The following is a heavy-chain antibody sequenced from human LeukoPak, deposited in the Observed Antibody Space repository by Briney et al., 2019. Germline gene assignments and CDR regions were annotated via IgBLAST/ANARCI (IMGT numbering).Heavy chain of an antibody. CDR2: MISISNSI. J-gene: IGHJ4*02. Sequence: GGSLRLSCAASGFSFSTYNMNWVRQAPGKGLEWVSSMISISNSIYYADSVRGRSTISRDNAKNSLYLQMNSLRAEDTAVYYCARDYAWGYLDYWGQGTLVTVSS. V-gene: IGHV3-21*04. CDR1: GFSFSTYN. D-gene: IGHD3-16*01. CDR3: ARDYAWGYLDY.